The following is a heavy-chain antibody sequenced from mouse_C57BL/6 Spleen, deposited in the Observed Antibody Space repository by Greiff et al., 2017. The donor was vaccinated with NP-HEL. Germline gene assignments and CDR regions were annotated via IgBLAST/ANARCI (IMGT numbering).Heavy chain of an antibody. Sequence: VQLQQSGAELVRPGTSVKVSCKASGYAFTNYLIEWVKQRPGQGLEWIGVINPGSGGTNYNEKFKGKATLTADKSSSTAYMQLSSQTSEDSAVYFCARYYGSSYAWFAYWGQGTLVTVSA. D-gene: IGHD1-1*01. CDR1: GYAFTNYL. CDR3: ARYYGSSYAWFAY. V-gene: IGHV1-54*01. J-gene: IGHJ3*01. CDR2: INPGSGGT.